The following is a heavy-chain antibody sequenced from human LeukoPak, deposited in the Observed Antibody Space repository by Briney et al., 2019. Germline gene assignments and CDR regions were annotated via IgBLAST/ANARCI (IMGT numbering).Heavy chain of an antibody. CDR3: ATSTYCSGGNCYSRTLQY. CDR2: INSDGSTT. D-gene: IGHD2-15*01. CDR1: GFTFSGYW. V-gene: IGHV3-74*01. Sequence: PGGSLTLSCAASGFTFSGYWMHWVRQAPGKGMVWVSRINSDGSTTTSADSVKGRFTISRDNAKTTLYLQMNSLRAEDTAVYYCATSTYCSGGNCYSRTLQYWGQGTLVTVSS. J-gene: IGHJ4*02.